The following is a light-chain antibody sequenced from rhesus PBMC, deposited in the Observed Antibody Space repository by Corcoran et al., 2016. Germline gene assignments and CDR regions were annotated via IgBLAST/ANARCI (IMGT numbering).Light chain of an antibody. V-gene: IGKV1-21*01. CDR1: QGISTW. Sequence: DIQMTQSPSSLSASVGDKVTITCRASQGISTWLAWYQQQPGKALQLLIYKASSLPSGVPPRFRGSGSGKEFTLTISSLQPESFAAYDYQQCSTPPWTFGQGARVEIK. J-gene: IGKJ1*01. CDR2: KAS. CDR3: QQCSTPPWT.